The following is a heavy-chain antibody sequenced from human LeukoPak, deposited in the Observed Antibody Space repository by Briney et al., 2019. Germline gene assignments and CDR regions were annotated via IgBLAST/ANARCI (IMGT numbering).Heavy chain of an antibody. Sequence: KPSETLSLTCTVSGGSISSYYWSWIRQPAGKGLEWIGRFYTGGSTNYNPSLKSRVTMSVDTSKNQFSLKLTSVIAADTAVYYCARDALDSSGWFYHGMDVWGQGTTVTVSS. CDR2: FYTGGST. CDR1: GGSISSYY. CDR3: ARDALDSSGWFYHGMDV. D-gene: IGHD6-19*01. V-gene: IGHV4-4*07. J-gene: IGHJ6*02.